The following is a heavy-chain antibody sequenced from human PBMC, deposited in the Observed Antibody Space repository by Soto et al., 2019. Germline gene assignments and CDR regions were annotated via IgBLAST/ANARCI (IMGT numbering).Heavy chain of an antibody. J-gene: IGHJ6*02. D-gene: IGHD1-26*01. CDR3: ARDGVGATHRGDYYYGMDV. Sequence: QVQLQESGPGLVKPSETLSLTCTVSGGSISSYYWSWIRQPPGKGLEWIGYIYYSGSTNYNPSLKSRVTISVDTSKNQFSLKLSSVTAADTAVYYCARDGVGATHRGDYYYGMDVWGQGTTVTVSS. V-gene: IGHV4-59*01. CDR2: IYYSGST. CDR1: GGSISSYY.